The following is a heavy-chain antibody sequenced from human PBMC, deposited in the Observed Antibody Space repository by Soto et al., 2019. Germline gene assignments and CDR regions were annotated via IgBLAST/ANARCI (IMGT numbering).Heavy chain of an antibody. CDR3: ARDIGPYSSPFDY. D-gene: IGHD6-13*01. CDR1: GYTFTSYA. Sequence: ASVKVSCKASGYTFTSYAMHWVRQAPGQRLEWMGWINAGNGNTKYSQKFQGRVTITRGTSASTAYMELSSLRSEDTAVYYCARDIGPYSSPFDYWGQGTLVNVPS. V-gene: IGHV1-3*01. CDR2: INAGNGNT. J-gene: IGHJ4*02.